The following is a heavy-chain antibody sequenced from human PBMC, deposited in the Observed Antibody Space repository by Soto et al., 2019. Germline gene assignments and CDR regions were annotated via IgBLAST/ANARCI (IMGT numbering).Heavy chain of an antibody. D-gene: IGHD4-4*01. Sequence: SVKVSCKASGGTFSSYTISWVRQAPGQGLEWMGRIIPILGIANYAQKLQGRVTMTADTSTSRAYMELRSLRSDDTAVYYCARDIGNSDFDYWGQGTLVTVSS. CDR1: GGTFSSYT. CDR2: IIPILGIA. CDR3: ARDIGNSDFDY. J-gene: IGHJ4*02. V-gene: IGHV1-69*04.